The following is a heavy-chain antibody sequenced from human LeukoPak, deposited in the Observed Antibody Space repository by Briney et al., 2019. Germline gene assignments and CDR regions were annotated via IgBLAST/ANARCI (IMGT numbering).Heavy chain of an antibody. V-gene: IGHV4-31*03. Sequence: SETLSLTCTVSGGSISGGGYYWSWIRQHPGEGLEWIGHIYYSGSTYYNPSLKSRVSMSVDTSKNQFSLKLSSVTAADTAVYYCARANPYYYDSSGYYYGFDYWGQGTLVTVSS. CDR2: IYYSGST. CDR3: ARANPYYYDSSGYYYGFDY. J-gene: IGHJ4*02. CDR1: GGSISGGGYY. D-gene: IGHD3-22*01.